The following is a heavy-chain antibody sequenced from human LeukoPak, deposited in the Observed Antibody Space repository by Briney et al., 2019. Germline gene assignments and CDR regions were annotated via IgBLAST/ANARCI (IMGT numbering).Heavy chain of an antibody. Sequence: SETLSLTCTVSGDSISRYYWTWIRQPPGKGLEWIGYIFYSGSTTYNPSLKSRITISVDTSKNQFSLKLRSVTAADTAVYYCARLPYYYDNSGFRDYHYYMDVWGKGTTVNVFS. CDR2: IFYSGST. V-gene: IGHV4-59*08. CDR1: GDSISRYY. D-gene: IGHD3-22*01. J-gene: IGHJ6*03. CDR3: ARLPYYYDNSGFRDYHYYMDV.